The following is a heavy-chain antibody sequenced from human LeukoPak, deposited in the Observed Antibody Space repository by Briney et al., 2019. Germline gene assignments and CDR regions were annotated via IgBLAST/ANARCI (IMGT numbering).Heavy chain of an antibody. Sequence: GGSLRLSCAASGFTFSSYAMSWVRQAPGRGLEWVSTISGSCDSTYYADSVKGRFTISRDNSKNTLYLQMNSLRPEDTAVYYCPKGCASTSCYTSEYWGQGTLVTVSS. CDR3: PKGCASTSCYTSEY. CDR1: GFTFSSYA. D-gene: IGHD2-2*02. J-gene: IGHJ4*02. V-gene: IGHV3-23*01. CDR2: ISGSCDST.